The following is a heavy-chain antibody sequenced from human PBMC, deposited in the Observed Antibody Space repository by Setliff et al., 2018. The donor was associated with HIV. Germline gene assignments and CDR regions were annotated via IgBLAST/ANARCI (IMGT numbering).Heavy chain of an antibody. CDR2: INTETGNP. D-gene: IGHD5-12*01. J-gene: IGHJ6*03. CDR1: GYTFTSYA. Sequence: ASVKVSCKTSGYTFTSYALNWVRQAPGQGLEWMGWINTETGNPTYAQGFTGRFVFSLDTSVNTAYLHISSLKPEDAAVYYCARDVATIGAKFYYPYMDVWGKGTTVTVSS. CDR3: ARDVATIGAKFYYPYMDV. V-gene: IGHV7-4-1*02.